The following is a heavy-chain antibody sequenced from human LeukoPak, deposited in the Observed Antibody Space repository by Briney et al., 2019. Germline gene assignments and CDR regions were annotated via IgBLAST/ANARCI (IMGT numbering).Heavy chain of an antibody. CDR1: GGSISSYY. V-gene: IGHV4-59*08. Sequence: SSETLSLTCTVSGGSISSYYWSWIRQPPGKGLEWIGYIYYSGSTNYNPSLKSRVTISVDTSKNQFSLKLSSVTAADTAVYYCARLTANYYDSSGLFDYWGQGTLVTVSS. J-gene: IGHJ4*02. CDR2: IYYSGST. CDR3: ARLTANYYDSSGLFDY. D-gene: IGHD3-22*01.